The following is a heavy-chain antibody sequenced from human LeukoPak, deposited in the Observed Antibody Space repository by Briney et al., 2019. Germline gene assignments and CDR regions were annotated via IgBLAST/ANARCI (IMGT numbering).Heavy chain of an antibody. CDR3: AKDYYDSSGYHDY. J-gene: IGHJ4*02. D-gene: IGHD3-22*01. CDR1: GFTFSSYG. CDR2: ISYDGSNK. V-gene: IGHV3-30*18. Sequence: PGRCLRLSCAASGFTFSSYGMHWVRQAPGKGLEWEAVISYDGSNKYYADSVKGRFTISRDNSKNTLYLQMNSLRAEDTAVYYCAKDYYDSSGYHDYWGQGTLVTVSS.